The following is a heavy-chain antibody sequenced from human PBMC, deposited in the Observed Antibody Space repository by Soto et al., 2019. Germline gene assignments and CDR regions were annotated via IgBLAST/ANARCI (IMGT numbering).Heavy chain of an antibody. CDR1: GFTFSTYA. CDR3: AIIGGSSWREGDN. V-gene: IGHV3-23*01. CDR2: INNIGGSK. D-gene: IGHD6-13*01. J-gene: IGHJ4*02. Sequence: EVQLLESGGGLVQPGGSLRLSCAASGFTFSTYAMSWVRQAPGPGLEWVSTINNIGGSKYNADSVKGRSTISRDSSKNTWFPQMNSLRADDTAVYYCAIIGGSSWREGDNWGQGTLVTVSP.